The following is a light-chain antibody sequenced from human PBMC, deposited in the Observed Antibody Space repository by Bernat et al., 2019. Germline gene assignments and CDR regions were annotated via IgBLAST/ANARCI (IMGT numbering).Light chain of an antibody. Sequence: SYVLTQPPSVSVAPGKTARITCGGNNIGSKSVHWYQQKPGQAPVLVVYDDSDRPSGIPDRFSGSNSGNTATLPMSRVEAGDEDDYYCQVWDSSSDRGVFGGGTKLTVL. J-gene: IGLJ3*02. CDR1: NIGSKS. CDR2: DDS. V-gene: IGLV3-21*03. CDR3: QVWDSSSDRGV.